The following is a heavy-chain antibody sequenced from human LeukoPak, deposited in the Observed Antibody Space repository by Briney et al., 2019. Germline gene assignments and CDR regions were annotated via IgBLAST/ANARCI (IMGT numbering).Heavy chain of an antibody. CDR2: IGGGGSDT. Sequence: PGGSLRLSCAASGFTVSSAWMNWVRQTPGTGLERVAAIGGGGSDTKYTDSVMGRFTLSRDLSKNTLYLQMNSLRAEDTAVYFCAKDVFHWAFDIWGQGTMVTVSS. V-gene: IGHV3-23*01. D-gene: IGHD1-1*01. CDR1: GFTVSSAW. J-gene: IGHJ3*02. CDR3: AKDVFHWAFDI.